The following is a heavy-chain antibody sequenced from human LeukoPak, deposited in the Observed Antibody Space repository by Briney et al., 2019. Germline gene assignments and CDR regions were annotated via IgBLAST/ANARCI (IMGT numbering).Heavy chain of an antibody. D-gene: IGHD2-2*01. CDR3: ARVGCSSTSCYDY. J-gene: IGHJ4*02. CDR1: GGSFSGYY. CDR2: INHSGST. Sequence: PSETLSLTCAVYGGSFSGYYWSWIRQPPGKGLEWIGEINHSGSTNYNPSLRSRVTISVDTSKNQFSLKLSSVTAADTAVYYCARVGCSSTSCYDYWGQGTLVTVSS. V-gene: IGHV4-34*01.